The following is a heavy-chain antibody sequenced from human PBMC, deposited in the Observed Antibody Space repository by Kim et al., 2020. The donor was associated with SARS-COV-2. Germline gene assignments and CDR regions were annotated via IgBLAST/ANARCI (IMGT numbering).Heavy chain of an antibody. V-gene: IGHV3-33*01. Sequence: GGSLRLSCAASGFTFSSYGMHWVRQAPGKGLEWVAVIWYDGSNKYYADSVKGRFTISRDNSKNTLYLQMNSLRAEDTAVYYCARGWGYSYGSDWGQGTLVTVSS. CDR1: GFTFSSYG. CDR3: ARGWGYSYGSD. D-gene: IGHD5-18*01. J-gene: IGHJ4*02. CDR2: IWYDGSNK.